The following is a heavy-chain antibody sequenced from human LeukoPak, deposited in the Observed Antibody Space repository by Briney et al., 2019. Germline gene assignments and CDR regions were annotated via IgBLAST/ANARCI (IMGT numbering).Heavy chain of an antibody. D-gene: IGHD3-16*01. V-gene: IGHV4-4*02. CDR2: ISLTGLT. CDR3: SRENGAFSPFGY. Sequence: SETLSLTCGVSGGSITNTDWWSWVRQPPGQGLEWIGEISLTGLTHYNPSLESRVTVSLDKSKNQLSLNLTSVTAADTAVYFCSRENGAFSPFGYWGQGILVTVLS. CDR1: GGSITNTDW. J-gene: IGHJ4*02.